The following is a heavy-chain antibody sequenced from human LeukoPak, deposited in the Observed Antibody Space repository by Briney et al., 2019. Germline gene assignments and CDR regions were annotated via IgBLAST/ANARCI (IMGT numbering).Heavy chain of an antibody. Sequence: ASVKVSCKASGYTFTSYYMHWVRQAPGQGLEWMGIINPSGGSTSYAQKFQGRATMTRDTSTSTVYMELSSLRSEDTAVYYCARGALGCSSTSCYIAYWGQGTLVTVSS. CDR1: GYTFTSYY. D-gene: IGHD2-2*02. CDR2: INPSGGST. J-gene: IGHJ4*02. V-gene: IGHV1-46*01. CDR3: ARGALGCSSTSCYIAY.